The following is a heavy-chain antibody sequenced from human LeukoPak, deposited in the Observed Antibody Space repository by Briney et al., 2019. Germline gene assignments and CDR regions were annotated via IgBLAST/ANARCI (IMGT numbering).Heavy chain of an antibody. Sequence: RSGGSLRLSCAASGFTFSSYSMNWVRQAPGKGLEWVSSISSSSSYIYYADSVKGRFTISRDNAKNSLYLQMNSLRAEDTAVYYCARDKVVRGVRIDYWGQGTLVTVSS. D-gene: IGHD3-10*01. J-gene: IGHJ4*02. CDR3: ARDKVVRGVRIDY. CDR1: GFTFSSYS. CDR2: ISSSSSYI. V-gene: IGHV3-21*01.